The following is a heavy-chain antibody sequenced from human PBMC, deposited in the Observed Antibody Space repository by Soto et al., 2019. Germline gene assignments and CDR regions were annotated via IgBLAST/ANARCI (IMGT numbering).Heavy chain of an antibody. J-gene: IGHJ4*02. Sequence: GSLRLSCAASGFTPSRLSMNWVRQAPGKGLEWISYINSAGSIIYYADSVKGRFAISRDNSQNTQYLQMNSLRAEDTAVYYCAKDHDAYGDYFDYWGQGTLVTVSS. CDR2: INSAGSII. CDR3: AKDHDAYGDYFDY. D-gene: IGHD4-17*01. V-gene: IGHV3-NL1*01. CDR1: GFTPSRLS.